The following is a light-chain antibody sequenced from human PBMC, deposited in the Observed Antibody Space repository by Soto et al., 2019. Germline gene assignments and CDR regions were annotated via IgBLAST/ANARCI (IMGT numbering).Light chain of an antibody. CDR3: SSYTSSAGV. CDR2: DVS. CDR1: SSDVGGYNY. V-gene: IGLV2-14*01. Sequence: QSVPTQPASVSGSPGQSITISCTGTSSDVGGYNYVSWYQQHPGKAPKLMIYDVSNRPSGVSNRFSGSKSGNTASLTISGLQAEDEADYYCSSYTSSAGVFGSGTKVTVL. J-gene: IGLJ1*01.